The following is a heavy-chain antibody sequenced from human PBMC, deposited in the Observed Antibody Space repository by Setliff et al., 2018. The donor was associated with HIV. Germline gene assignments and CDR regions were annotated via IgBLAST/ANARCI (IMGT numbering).Heavy chain of an antibody. CDR2: IIPILGIA. J-gene: IGHJ3*02. CDR3: ARDYFDSSAYHYGFGAFDI. Sequence: GASVKVSCKASGGTFSSYTISWVRQAPGQGLEWMGRIIPILGIANYAQKFQGRVTITADKSTSTAYMELSSLRSEDTAVYYCARDYFDSSAYHYGFGAFDIWGQGTMVTVSS. CDR1: GGTFSSYT. V-gene: IGHV1-69*04. D-gene: IGHD3-22*01.